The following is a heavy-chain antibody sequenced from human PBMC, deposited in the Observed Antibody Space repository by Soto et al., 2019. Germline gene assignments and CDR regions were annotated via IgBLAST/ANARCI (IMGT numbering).Heavy chain of an antibody. CDR2: ISYDGSNK. V-gene: IGHV3-30-3*01. D-gene: IGHD6-19*01. Sequence: QVQLVESGGGVVQPGRSLRLSCAASGFTFSSYAMHWVRQAPGKGLEWVAVISYDGSNKYYADCVKGRSTISRDNSKNTRYLQRNGQRAEDTAVYYGGRAMDPVPHEQCLALDYWGEGTLVTVSS. J-gene: IGHJ4*02. CDR3: GRAMDPVPHEQCLALDY. CDR1: GFTFSSYA.